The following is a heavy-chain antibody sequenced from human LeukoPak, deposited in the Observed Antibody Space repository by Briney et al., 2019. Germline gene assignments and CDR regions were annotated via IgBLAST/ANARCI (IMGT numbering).Heavy chain of an antibody. CDR1: GGSISSSSYY. CDR2: INYSGST. D-gene: IGHD3-10*01. Sequence: SETLSLTSTVSGGSISSSSYYWGWIRQSPGKELEWIGSINYSGSTYYNPSLKSRVTISVDTSKSQFSLKLSSVTAADTAVYYCARQVVRGLFPCWFDPWGPGPLVSVSS. CDR3: ARQVVRGLFPCWFDP. V-gene: IGHV4-39*01. J-gene: IGHJ5*02.